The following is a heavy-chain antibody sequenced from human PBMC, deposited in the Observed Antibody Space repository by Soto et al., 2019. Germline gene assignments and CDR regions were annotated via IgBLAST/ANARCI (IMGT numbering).Heavy chain of an antibody. J-gene: IGHJ6*02. V-gene: IGHV4-39*01. D-gene: IGHD5-18*01. CDR2: IYYSGST. CDR3: ASGGIQLWLGSYYYYYGMDV. Sequence: PSETLSLTCTVSGGSISSGDFCWSWIRQPPGKGLEWIGSIYYSGSTYYNPSLKSRVTISVDTSKIQFSLKLSSVTAADTAVYYCASGGIQLWLGSYYYYYGMDVWGQGTTVT. CDR1: GGSISSGDFC.